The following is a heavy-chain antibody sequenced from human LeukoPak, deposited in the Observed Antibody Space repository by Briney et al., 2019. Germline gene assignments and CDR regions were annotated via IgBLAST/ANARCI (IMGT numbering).Heavy chain of an antibody. J-gene: IGHJ5*02. CDR1: GVSMSCGDYS. Sequence: PSQPLSLTCPVSGVSMSCGDYSWRWIRQPPGKGLEWIGYMYYSGSTYYNPSLKSRLTISLDTSKNQFSLKLSSVTAADTAVYYCARPYYYDSRIDPSGQGAPGTVSS. CDR3: ARPYYYDSRIDP. CDR2: MYYSGST. V-gene: IGHV4-30-4*01. D-gene: IGHD3-22*01.